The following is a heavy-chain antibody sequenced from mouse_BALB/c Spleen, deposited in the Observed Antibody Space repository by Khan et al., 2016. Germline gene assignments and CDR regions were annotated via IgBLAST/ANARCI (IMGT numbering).Heavy chain of an antibody. V-gene: IGHV9-3-1*01. J-gene: IGHJ1*01. CDR1: GYTFTNYG. D-gene: IGHD1-1*01. CDR3: ARDRYYCGSSRYVDV. Sequence: QIQLVQSGPELKKPGKTVKISCKASGYTFTNYGMNWVKQAPGKGLKWMGWINTYSGESTYADDFKGRFAFSLETSANTAYLQVNNLKNEDTATYSCARDRYYCGSSRYVDVWGAGTTVTVSS. CDR2: INTYSGES.